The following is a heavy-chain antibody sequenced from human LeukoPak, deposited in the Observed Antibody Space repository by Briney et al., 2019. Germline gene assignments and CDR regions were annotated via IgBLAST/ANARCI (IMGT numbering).Heavy chain of an antibody. D-gene: IGHD2-15*01. CDR3: AKDRGYCSGGSCSFNY. CDR1: GLTFSSYA. J-gene: IGHJ4*02. Sequence: PGGSLRLSCAASGLTFSSYAMSWVRQAPGKGLEWVSAISGSGGSTYYADSVKGRFTISRDNSKNTLYLQMSSLRAEDTAVYYCAKDRGYCSGGSCSFNYWGQGTLVTVSS. V-gene: IGHV3-23*01. CDR2: ISGSGGST.